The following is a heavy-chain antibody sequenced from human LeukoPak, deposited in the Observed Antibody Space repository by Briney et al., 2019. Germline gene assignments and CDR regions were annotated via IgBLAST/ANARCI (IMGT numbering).Heavy chain of an antibody. V-gene: IGHV4-39*01. J-gene: IGHJ4*02. CDR3: ARHIATGDYLNY. CDR1: GGSISSSNNY. CDR2: IFYSGST. D-gene: IGHD4-17*01. Sequence: SSETLSLTCTVSGGSISSSNNYWGWIRQPPGKGLEWIGSIFYSGSTNYNPPLKSRVTISVDMSKNQFSLKVSSVTATDTAVYYCARHIATGDYLNYWGQGTLVTVSS.